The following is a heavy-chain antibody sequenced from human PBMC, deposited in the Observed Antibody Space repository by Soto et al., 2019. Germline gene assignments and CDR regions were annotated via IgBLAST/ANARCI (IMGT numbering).Heavy chain of an antibody. D-gene: IGHD2-2*01. CDR3: ARQGRCSISSCFDVGSPYNYFNP. V-gene: IGHV4-39*01. J-gene: IGHJ5*02. CDR2: IYYTGST. Sequence: QLQLQESSPGLVKPSETLSLTCTVSGGSISNSLNYWGWIRQPPGKGLEWIGTIYYTGSTYYNPSLKSRVTISVDTSRNQFSLRLSSVTDADTAVYYCARQGRCSISSCFDVGSPYNYFNPWGQGTLVTVST. CDR1: GGSISNSLNY.